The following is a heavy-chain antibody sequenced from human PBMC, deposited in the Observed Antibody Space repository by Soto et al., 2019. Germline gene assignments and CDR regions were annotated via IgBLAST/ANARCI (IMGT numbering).Heavy chain of an antibody. V-gene: IGHV1-18*01. CDR3: ARGSCSFGVTNWFGP. J-gene: IGHJ5*02. Sequence: GASVKVSCKASGYTFTSYGISWVRQAPGQGLEWMGWISAYNGNTNYAQKLQGRVTMTTDTSTSTAYMELRSLRSDDTAVYYCARGSCSFGVTNWFGPWGQGTLVTVSS. D-gene: IGHD3-3*01. CDR2: ISAYNGNT. CDR1: GYTFTSYG.